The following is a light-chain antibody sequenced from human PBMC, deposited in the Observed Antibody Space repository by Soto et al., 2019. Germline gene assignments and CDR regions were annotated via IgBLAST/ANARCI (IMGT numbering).Light chain of an antibody. Sequence: EIVMTQSPATLSVSPGERATLSCRASQSVGSNVAWYQQKPGQAPRLLIRGASTRATGIPARFSGSGSGTEFTLTISSLQSEDFAVYYGQQYNDWPPPMYTFGQGTKVEIK. V-gene: IGKV3-15*01. J-gene: IGKJ2*01. CDR3: QQYNDWPPPMYT. CDR2: GAS. CDR1: QSVGSN.